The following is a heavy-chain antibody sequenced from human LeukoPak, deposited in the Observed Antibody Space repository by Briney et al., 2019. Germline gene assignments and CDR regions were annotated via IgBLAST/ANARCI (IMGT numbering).Heavy chain of an antibody. V-gene: IGHV1-69*13. CDR1: GGTFSSYA. J-gene: IGHJ4*02. Sequence: SVKVSCKASGGTFSSYAISWVRQAPGQGLEWMGGIIPIFGTANYAQKFQGRVTITADESTSTAYMELSSLRSEDTAVYYCAREHRITMVRGVIIPYFDYWGQGTLVTVSS. D-gene: IGHD3-10*01. CDR2: IIPIFGTA. CDR3: AREHRITMVRGVIIPYFDY.